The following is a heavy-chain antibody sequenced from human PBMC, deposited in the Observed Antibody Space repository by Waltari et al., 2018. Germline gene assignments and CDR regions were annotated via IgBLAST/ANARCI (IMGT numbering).Heavy chain of an antibody. CDR2: IRYDGSNK. V-gene: IGHV3-30*02. CDR1: GFTFSSYG. D-gene: IGHD6-13*01. J-gene: IGHJ6*02. CDR3: AKEWTRVLVLTSYYGMDV. Sequence: QVQLVESGGGVVQPGGSLRLSCAASGFTFSSYGMPWVRQAPGKGLEWVAFIRYDGSNKYYADSVKGRFTISRDNSKNTLYLQMNSLRAEDTAVYYCAKEWTRVLVLTSYYGMDVWGQGTTVTVSS.